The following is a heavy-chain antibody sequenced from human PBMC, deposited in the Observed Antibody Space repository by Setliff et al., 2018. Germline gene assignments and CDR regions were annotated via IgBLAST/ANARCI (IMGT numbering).Heavy chain of an antibody. CDR3: ARDPHYDPTYSLPGHAFDF. V-gene: IGHV4-38-2*02. CDR1: YYSISSGYY. CDR2: LFDGGSA. D-gene: IGHD3-22*01. Sequence: SETLSLTCAVSYYSISSGYYWGRIRQPPGKGLEWIGSLFDGGSAYYSPSLKSRASISLDASKNQFALKLTSATAADTAVYYCARDPHYDPTYSLPGHAFDFWGQGIMVTVSS. J-gene: IGHJ3*01.